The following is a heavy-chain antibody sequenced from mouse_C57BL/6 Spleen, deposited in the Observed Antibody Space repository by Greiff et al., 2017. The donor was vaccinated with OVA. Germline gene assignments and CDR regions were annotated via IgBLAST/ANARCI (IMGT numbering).Heavy chain of an antibody. D-gene: IGHD1-1*01. CDR2: IYPSDSET. CDR1: GYTFTSYW. CDR3: ARFYYGSHYAMDY. J-gene: IGHJ4*01. V-gene: IGHV1-61*01. Sequence: VKLQQPGAELVRPGSSVKLSCKSSGYTFTSYWMDWVKQRPGQGLEWIGNIYPSDSETHYNQKFKDKATLTVDKSSSTAYMQLSSLTSEDSAVYYCARFYYGSHYAMDYWGQGTSVTVSS.